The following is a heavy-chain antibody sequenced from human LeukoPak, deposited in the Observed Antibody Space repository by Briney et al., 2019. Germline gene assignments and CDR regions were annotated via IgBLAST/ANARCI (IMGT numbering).Heavy chain of an antibody. V-gene: IGHV1-2*02. D-gene: IGHD2-15*01. J-gene: IGHJ4*02. CDR3: ARDPIVVVVAATPFDY. Sequence: ASVKVSCTASGYTFTSYDINWVRQATGQGLEWMGWINPNSGGTNYAQKFQGRVTMTRDTSISTAYMELSRLRSDDTAVYYCARDPIVVVVAATPFDYWGQGTLVTVSS. CDR2: INPNSGGT. CDR1: GYTFTSYD.